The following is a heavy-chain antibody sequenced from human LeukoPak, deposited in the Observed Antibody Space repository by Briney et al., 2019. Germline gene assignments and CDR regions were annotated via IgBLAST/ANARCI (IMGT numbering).Heavy chain of an antibody. CDR2: INHSGST. Sequence: SETLSLTCAVYGGSFSGYYWSWIRQTPGKGVEWIGEINHSGSTNYNPSLKSRVTISVDTSKNQFSLKLSSVTAADTAVYYCARGTDFWSGYYGYWGQGTLVTVSS. D-gene: IGHD3-3*01. CDR1: GGSFSGYY. V-gene: IGHV4-34*01. CDR3: ARGTDFWSGYYGY. J-gene: IGHJ4*02.